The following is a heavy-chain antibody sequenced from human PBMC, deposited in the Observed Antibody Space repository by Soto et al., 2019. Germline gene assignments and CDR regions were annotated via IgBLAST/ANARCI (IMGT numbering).Heavy chain of an antibody. D-gene: IGHD2-2*01. CDR3: ARGDIVVVPAHWEPRSWYRFGAFDI. Sequence: SQTLSLTCAISGDSVSSNSAAWNWIRQSPSRGLEWLGRTYYRSKWYNDYAVSVKSRITINPDTSKNQFSLQLNSVTPEDTAVYYCARGDIVVVPAHWEPRSWYRFGAFDIWGQGTMVTVSS. CDR1: GDSVSSNSAA. V-gene: IGHV6-1*01. J-gene: IGHJ3*02. CDR2: TYYRSKWYN.